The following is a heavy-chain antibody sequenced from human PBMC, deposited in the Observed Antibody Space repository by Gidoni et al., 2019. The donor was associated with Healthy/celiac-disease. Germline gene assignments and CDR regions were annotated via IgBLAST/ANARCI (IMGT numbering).Heavy chain of an antibody. CDR3: TTWVRDYDVYFDF. D-gene: IGHD3-10*02. CDR2: IKSNADGGTT. V-gene: IGHV3-15*01. Sequence: EVQLVESGEDLVKPGGSLGLSCAASGFTFSNAWMSWVRQTPGKGLEWVSRIKSNADGGTTDYAAPVKGRFSISRDDSKNTLYLYMNSLKTEDTAVYYCTTWVRDYDVYFDFWGQGTLVTVSS. J-gene: IGHJ4*02. CDR1: GFTFSNAW.